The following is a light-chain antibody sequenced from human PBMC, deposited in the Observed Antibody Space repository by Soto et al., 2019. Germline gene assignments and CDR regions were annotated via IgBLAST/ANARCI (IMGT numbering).Light chain of an antibody. CDR1: QNINTC. CDR2: DAS. Sequence: DLAMTQSPATLSASIGGRVTITCRASQNINTCLAWHQQKTGKAPKLLIYDASSRESGVPSRFSGSGSGTELNLTISNVQPEDFAPYYCHQHNSYSRTCGQGTKVDIK. J-gene: IGKJ1*01. V-gene: IGKV1-5*01. CDR3: HQHNSYSRT.